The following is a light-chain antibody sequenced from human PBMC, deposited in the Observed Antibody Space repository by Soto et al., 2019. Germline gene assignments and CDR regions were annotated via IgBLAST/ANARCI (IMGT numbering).Light chain of an antibody. CDR2: AAS. CDR1: QGISTY. J-gene: IGKJ1*01. Sequence: DIQMTQSPSSLSASVGDRVTITCRASQGISTYLNWYQQKPGKAPKLLIYAASSLQSGVPSRFSGSGSETDFTLTISSLQPEDFATYSCQQSYSTTWTFGQGTKVAI. V-gene: IGKV1-39*01. CDR3: QQSYSTTWT.